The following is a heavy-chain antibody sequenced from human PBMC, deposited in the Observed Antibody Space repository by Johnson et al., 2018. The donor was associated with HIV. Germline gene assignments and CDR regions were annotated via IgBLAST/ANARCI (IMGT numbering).Heavy chain of an antibody. J-gene: IGHJ3*02. CDR3: ARRSGYAFDI. CDR1: GFNVSSNY. Sequence: VQLVESGGGLVQPGGSLRLSCAASGFNVSSNYMSWVRQAPGKGLEWVSVIYSGGSTKYADSVRGRFTISRDKSKNTVSLQMNSLRVEDTAVYYCARRSGYAFDIWGQGTMVTVSS. V-gene: IGHV3-66*01. CDR2: IYSGGST. D-gene: IGHD5-24*01.